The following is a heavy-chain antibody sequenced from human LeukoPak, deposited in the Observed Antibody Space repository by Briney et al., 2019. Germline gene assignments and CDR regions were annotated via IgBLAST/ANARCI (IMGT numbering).Heavy chain of an antibody. D-gene: IGHD2-21*02. Sequence: GGSLRLSCAASGFTFSSYEMNWVRQAPGRGLEYLSYISSGSSTISYADSVKGRFTISRDNAKNSLYLQMNSLRAEDTAVYYCARLCGGDCYSGLDYWGQGTLVTVFS. CDR2: ISSGSSTI. J-gene: IGHJ4*02. CDR1: GFTFSSYE. CDR3: ARLCGGDCYSGLDY. V-gene: IGHV3-48*03.